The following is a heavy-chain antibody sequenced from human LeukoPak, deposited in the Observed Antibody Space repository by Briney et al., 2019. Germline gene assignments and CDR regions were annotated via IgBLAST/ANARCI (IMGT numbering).Heavy chain of an antibody. D-gene: IGHD4-17*01. V-gene: IGHV2-5*01. CDR1: GFSLSTNAVV. J-gene: IGHJ4*02. Sequence: SGPTLVKPTQTLTLTCTFSGFSLSTNAVVVGWVRQPPGKALEWLAFIYGNDDKRYSPSLESRLTITKDTSKNQVVLTVTDMDYVDTATYHCVHRTRVTSVDHWGQGTLVTVSP. CDR3: VHRTRVTSVDH. CDR2: IYGNDDK.